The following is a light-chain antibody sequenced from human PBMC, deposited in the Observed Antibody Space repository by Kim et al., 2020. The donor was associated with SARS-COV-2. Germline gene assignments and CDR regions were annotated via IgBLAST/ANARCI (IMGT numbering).Light chain of an antibody. Sequence: SASVVDRVTITCRAIQNINKYLAWYQQKPGKAPKVLIYDASSLESGVPSRFSGSGSGTEFTLNINSLQPDDFATYYCQQYDYYWAFGQGTKVDIK. V-gene: IGKV1-5*01. J-gene: IGKJ1*01. CDR2: DAS. CDR1: QNINKY. CDR3: QQYDYYWA.